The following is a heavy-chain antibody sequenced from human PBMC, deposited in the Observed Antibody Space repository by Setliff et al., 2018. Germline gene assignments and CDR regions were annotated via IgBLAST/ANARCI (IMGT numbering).Heavy chain of an antibody. CDR3: AHIMGRVWGY. CDR1: GFSLTTPSVG. D-gene: IGHD7-27*01. CDR2: ISWDDDD. J-gene: IGHJ4*02. V-gene: IGHV2-5*02. Sequence: ESGPTLVNPTQTLTLTCSFSGFSLTTPSVGVGWVRQPPGKALEWLALISWDDDDRYSPSLKNRVTLAKDTSKNQVVLTMSNVDPVDTATYYCAHIMGRVWGYWGPGTLVTVSS.